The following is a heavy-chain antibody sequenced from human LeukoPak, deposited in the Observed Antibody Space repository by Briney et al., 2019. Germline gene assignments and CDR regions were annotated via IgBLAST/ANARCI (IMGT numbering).Heavy chain of an antibody. CDR3: AKDPPTAGTTFDN. Sequence: GGSLRLSCAASGFTFSSYAMSWVRQAPGKGLEWVSSIGGGGVDTYYADSVKGRFTISRDNSKNTLYLQMNSLRVEDTAVYYCAKDPPTAGTTFDNWGRGTLVTVSS. CDR2: IGGGGVDT. J-gene: IGHJ4*02. CDR1: GFTFSSYA. V-gene: IGHV3-23*01. D-gene: IGHD1-1*01.